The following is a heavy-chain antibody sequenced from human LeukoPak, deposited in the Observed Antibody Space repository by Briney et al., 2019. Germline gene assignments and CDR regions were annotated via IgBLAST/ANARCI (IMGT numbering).Heavy chain of an antibody. CDR2: IYSGGST. V-gene: IGHV3-66*01. CDR3: GRDQTVLVLAFDI. D-gene: IGHD1-14*01. CDR1: GFTLSNSW. Sequence: GGSLRLSCAGSGFTLSNSWMGWVRQAPGKGLEWVSVIYSGGSTYYADSVKGRFTIFRDNYKNTLFFPMNSLRTGDTAVYYCGRDQTVLVLAFDIWRQGTMVSVSS. J-gene: IGHJ3*02.